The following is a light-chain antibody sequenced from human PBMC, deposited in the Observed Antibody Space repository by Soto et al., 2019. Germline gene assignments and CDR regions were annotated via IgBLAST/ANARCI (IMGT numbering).Light chain of an antibody. Sequence: QAVVTQEPSLTVSPGGTVTLTCGFSTGAVTSGHYPYWFQQKPGQAPRTLIYDTNNQHAWTPARFSGSLLGGKAALTLSGAQPEDEADYYCLVSYSGARLFGGGTKLTVL. CDR3: LVSYSGARL. CDR1: TGAVTSGHY. CDR2: DTN. J-gene: IGLJ2*01. V-gene: IGLV7-46*01.